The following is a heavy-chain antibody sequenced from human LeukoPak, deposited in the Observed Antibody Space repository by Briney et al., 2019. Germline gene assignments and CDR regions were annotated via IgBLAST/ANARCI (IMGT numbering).Heavy chain of an antibody. CDR3: AREKSDILTGYCDY. V-gene: IGHV3-21*01. J-gene: IGHJ4*02. Sequence: GGSLRLSCAASGFTFSSYSMNWVRQAPGKGLEWVSSISSSSSYIYYADSVKGRFTTSRDNAKNSLYLQMNSLRAEDTAVYYCAREKSDILTGYCDYWGQGTLVTVSS. D-gene: IGHD3-9*01. CDR1: GFTFSSYS. CDR2: ISSSSSYI.